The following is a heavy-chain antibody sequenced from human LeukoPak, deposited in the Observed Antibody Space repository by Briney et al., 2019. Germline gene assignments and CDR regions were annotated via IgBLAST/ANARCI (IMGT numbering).Heavy chain of an antibody. Sequence: GRSLRLSCAASGFTFSSYGMHWVRQAPGKGLEWVAVISYDGSNKYYAASVKGRFTISRDNSKNTLYLQMNSLRAEDTAVYYCAKGSFGLQIDYWGQGTLVTVSS. CDR3: AKGSFGLQIDY. CDR2: ISYDGSNK. CDR1: GFTFSSYG. V-gene: IGHV3-30*18. D-gene: IGHD5-24*01. J-gene: IGHJ4*02.